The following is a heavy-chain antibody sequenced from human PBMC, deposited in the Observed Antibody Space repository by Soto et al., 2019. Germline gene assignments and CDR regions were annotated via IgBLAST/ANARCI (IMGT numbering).Heavy chain of an antibody. CDR3: ARVVVVAARGYGWFDP. V-gene: IGHV1-69*06. Sequence: QVQLVQSGAEVKKPGSSVKVSCKASGGTFSSYAISWVRQAPGQGLEWMGGIIPIFGTAHYAQKFQGRVTITADKSTSTADRELSSLRSEDTAVDYCARVVVVAARGYGWFDPWGQGTLVTVA. J-gene: IGHJ5*02. D-gene: IGHD2-15*01. CDR2: IIPIFGTA. CDR1: GGTFSSYA.